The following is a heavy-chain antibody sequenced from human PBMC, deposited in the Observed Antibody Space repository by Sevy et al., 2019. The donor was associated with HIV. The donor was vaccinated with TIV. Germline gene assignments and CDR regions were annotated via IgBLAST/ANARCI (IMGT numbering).Heavy chain of an antibody. Sequence: GGSLRLSCAASGFTVTNNYISWVRQAPGKGLDWVALSYSDDSRYFADSVRGRFTISRDSLKNTLYLQRNSLRAEDTAVYYCARLHPHIAAARAMDVWGQGTTVTVSS. J-gene: IGHJ6*02. CDR3: ARLHPHIAAARAMDV. V-gene: IGHV3-53*01. CDR1: GFTVTNNY. CDR2: SYSDDSR. D-gene: IGHD6-13*01.